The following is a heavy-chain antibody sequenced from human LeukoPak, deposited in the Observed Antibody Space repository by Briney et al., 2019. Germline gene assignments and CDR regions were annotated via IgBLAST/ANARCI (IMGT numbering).Heavy chain of an antibody. V-gene: IGHV3-23*01. Sequence: PGGSLRLSCVASGFTFTSDAMNWVRQAPGKGLEWVSSTVSRGTTQYPDSVKGRFTVSRDTSKNTLYLQTNSLRADDTAVYYCAKCSTSAYTTGWCNWIDPWGQGTLVTVSS. CDR1: GFTFTSDA. J-gene: IGHJ5*02. CDR3: AKCSTSAYTTGWCNWIDP. CDR2: TVSRGTT. D-gene: IGHD6-19*01.